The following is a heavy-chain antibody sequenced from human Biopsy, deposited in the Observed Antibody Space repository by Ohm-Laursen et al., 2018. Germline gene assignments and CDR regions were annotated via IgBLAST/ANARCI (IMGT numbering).Heavy chain of an antibody. J-gene: IGHJ4*02. CDR1: GYIFITYY. CDR3: ARDRIGGRGDPPDH. V-gene: IGHV1-46*01. Sequence: GASVKVSCKAFGYIFITYYANWVRQAPGQGLEWMGKINPSGGSTSYAQKFQGRVTMTRDTSTTTVYMELSSLRSEDTAVYYCARDRIGGRGDPPDHWGQGTLVTVSS. D-gene: IGHD3-10*01. CDR2: INPSGGST.